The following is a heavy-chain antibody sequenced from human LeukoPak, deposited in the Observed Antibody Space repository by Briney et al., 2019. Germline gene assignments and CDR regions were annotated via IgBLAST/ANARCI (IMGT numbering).Heavy chain of an antibody. V-gene: IGHV4-34*01. CDR2: INHSEST. Sequence: SETLSLTCAVYGGSFSGYYWSWIRQPPGKGLEWIGEINHSESTNYNPSLKSRVTISVDTSKNQFSLKLSSVTAADTAVYYCARTSSGWYPAQFDYWGQGTLVTVSS. CDR1: GGSFSGYY. D-gene: IGHD6-19*01. J-gene: IGHJ4*02. CDR3: ARTSSGWYPAQFDY.